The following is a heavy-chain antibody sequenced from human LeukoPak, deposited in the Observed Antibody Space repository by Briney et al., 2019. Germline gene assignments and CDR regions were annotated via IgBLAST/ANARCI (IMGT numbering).Heavy chain of an antibody. V-gene: IGHV3-11*01. J-gene: IGHJ4*02. Sequence: GGSLRLSCAASGFTFSDYYMSWIRQAPGKGLEWVSYISSSGSTIYYADSVKGRFTISRDNAKNSLYPQMNSLRAEDTAVYYCAREAYSGYDLIRYSDYWGQGTLVTVSS. CDR3: AREAYSGYDLIRYSDY. D-gene: IGHD5-12*01. CDR1: GFTFSDYY. CDR2: ISSSGSTI.